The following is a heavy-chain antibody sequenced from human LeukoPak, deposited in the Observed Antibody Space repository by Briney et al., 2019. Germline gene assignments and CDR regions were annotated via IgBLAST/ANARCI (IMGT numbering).Heavy chain of an antibody. CDR2: IGSGGST. CDR3: AKRVSGSYRDYYFDY. J-gene: IGHJ4*02. V-gene: IGHV3-23*01. CDR1: GFTFSNYA. Sequence: PGGSLRLSCVASGFTFSNYAMSWVRQAPGKGLEWVSSIGSGGSTYHADSVKGRFTISRDNSKNMLYLQMNSLRAEDTAVYYCAKRVSGSYRDYYFDYWGQGTLVTVSS. D-gene: IGHD1-26*01.